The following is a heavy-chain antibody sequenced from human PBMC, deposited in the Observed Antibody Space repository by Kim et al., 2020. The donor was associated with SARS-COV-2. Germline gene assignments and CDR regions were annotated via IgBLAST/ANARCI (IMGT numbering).Heavy chain of an antibody. V-gene: IGHV4-31*03. D-gene: IGHD2-15*01. Sequence: SETLSLTCTVSGGSISSGGYYWSWIRQHPGKGLEWIGYIYYSGSTYYNPSLKSRVTISVDTSKNQFSLKLSSVTAADTAVYYCARGIVVVVAAPFQAFDIWGQGTMVTVSS. J-gene: IGHJ3*02. CDR2: IYYSGST. CDR1: GGSISSGGYY. CDR3: ARGIVVVVAAPFQAFDI.